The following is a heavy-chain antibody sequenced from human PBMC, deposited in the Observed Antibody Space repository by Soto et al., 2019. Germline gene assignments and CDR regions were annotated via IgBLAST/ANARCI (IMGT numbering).Heavy chain of an antibody. Sequence: QVQLVESGGGLVMPGESLRLSCAASGFTFSDHYMSWIRQAPGKGLEWVSYISSSGSTIYYADSVKGRFTISRDNAKNSLYLQMNSLRAEDTAVYYCARCGDYGDYYYYGMDVWGQGTTVTVSS. J-gene: IGHJ6*02. D-gene: IGHD4-17*01. CDR2: ISSSGSTI. V-gene: IGHV3-11*04. CDR1: GFTFSDHY. CDR3: ARCGDYGDYYYYGMDV.